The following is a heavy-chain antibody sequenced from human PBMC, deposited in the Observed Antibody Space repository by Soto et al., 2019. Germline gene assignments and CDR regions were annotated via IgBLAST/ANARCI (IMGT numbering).Heavy chain of an antibody. CDR3: ARQASGYYYGWFDP. CDR1: VGSILDSTGY. J-gene: IGHJ5*02. D-gene: IGHD3-22*01. CDR2: IFYSGGT. V-gene: IGHV4-39*01. Sequence: SETLSLTSTVSVGSILDSTGYWPWIRQSPGKGLEWIGTIFYSGGTFSTTPLKSRVTLSVDTSNNHFSLKLSSVTAADTAVYYCARQASGYYYGWFDPWGQGTLVTVSS.